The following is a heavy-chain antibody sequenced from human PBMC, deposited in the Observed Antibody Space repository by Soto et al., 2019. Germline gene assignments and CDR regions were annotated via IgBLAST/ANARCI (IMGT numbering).Heavy chain of an antibody. CDR1: GFTFSSYA. J-gene: IGHJ6*02. CDR2: ISGSGGST. V-gene: IGHV3-23*01. Sequence: GGSLRLSCAASGFTFSSYALSWVRQAPGKGLEWVSAISGSGGSTYYADSVKGRFTISRDNSKNTLYLQMKSLRAEDTAVYYCARGDYDSSGYYYQYYYYGMDVWGQGTTVTVSS. CDR3: ARGDYDSSGYYYQYYYYGMDV. D-gene: IGHD3-22*01.